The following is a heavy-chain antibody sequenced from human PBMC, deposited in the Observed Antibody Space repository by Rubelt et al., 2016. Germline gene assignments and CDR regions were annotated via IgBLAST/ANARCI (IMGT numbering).Heavy chain of an antibody. J-gene: IGHJ4*02. CDR1: GGTFSSYA. CDR2: IIPILGIA. D-gene: IGHD1-26*01. V-gene: IGHV1-69*04. Sequence: QVQLVQSGAGVKKPGSSVKVSCKASGGTFSSYAISWVRQAPGQGLEWMGRIIPILGIANYAQKFQGRVTITADKSTSTAYMELSSLRSEDTAVYYCASGSSGSLPSFAYKDYWGQGTLVTVSS. CDR3: ASGSSGSLPSFAYKDY.